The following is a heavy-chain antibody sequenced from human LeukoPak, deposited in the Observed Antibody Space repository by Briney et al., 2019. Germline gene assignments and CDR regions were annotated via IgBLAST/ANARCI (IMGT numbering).Heavy chain of an antibody. D-gene: IGHD5-18*01. Sequence: PGGSLRLSCAASGFTFSSYGMHWVRQAPGRGLEWVAFIRHDGSNKKYADSVKGRFTISRDNSKNTLYLQMNSLRAEDTAVYYCARDRIQLRTQSFDYWGQGTLVTVSS. CDR1: GFTFSSYG. CDR3: ARDRIQLRTQSFDY. CDR2: IRHDGSNK. J-gene: IGHJ4*02. V-gene: IGHV3-30*02.